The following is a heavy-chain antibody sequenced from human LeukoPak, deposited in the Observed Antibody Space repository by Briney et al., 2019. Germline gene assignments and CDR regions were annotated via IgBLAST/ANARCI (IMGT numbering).Heavy chain of an antibody. CDR2: TFYRSKWYY. V-gene: IGHV6-1*01. Sequence: SQTLSLTCAIFGDSVSDDTAGWNWIRQSPSRGLEWLGRTFYRSKWYYSYAVSMKSRITFNPDTSKNQFSLKLRSVTAADTAVYYCARHGQLWSPFRPGYFDYWGQGALVTVSS. D-gene: IGHD5-18*01. CDR3: ARHGQLWSPFRPGYFDY. CDR1: GDSVSDDTAG. J-gene: IGHJ4*02.